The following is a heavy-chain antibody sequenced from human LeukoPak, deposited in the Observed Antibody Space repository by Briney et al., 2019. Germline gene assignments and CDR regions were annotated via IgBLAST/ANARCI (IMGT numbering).Heavy chain of an antibody. Sequence: PGGSLRLSCAASGFTFDDYGMSWVRQAPGRGLEWVSGINWSGSNTGYADSVKGQFTISRDNAKNSLYLQMNSLRAEDTALYYCARDLGGWPPSYYFDCWGQGTPVTVSS. CDR2: INWSGSNT. J-gene: IGHJ4*02. D-gene: IGHD6-19*01. CDR3: ARDLGGWPPSYYFDC. CDR1: GFTFDDYG. V-gene: IGHV3-20*04.